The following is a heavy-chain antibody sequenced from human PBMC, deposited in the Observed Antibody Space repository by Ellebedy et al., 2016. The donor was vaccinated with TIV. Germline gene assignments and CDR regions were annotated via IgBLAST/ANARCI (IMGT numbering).Heavy chain of an antibody. Sequence: GESLKISCAASRFSFSSYWMSWVRQSPGKGLEWVANINQDGRDKYYVDSVKGRFTISRDNAKNSLYLQMNSLRADDTSVYYCATDGSYGDFRSPAHAFVIWGQGTVVTVSS. CDR1: RFSFSSYW. CDR3: ATDGSYGDFRSPAHAFVI. D-gene: IGHD4-17*01. CDR2: INQDGRDK. J-gene: IGHJ3*02. V-gene: IGHV3-7*01.